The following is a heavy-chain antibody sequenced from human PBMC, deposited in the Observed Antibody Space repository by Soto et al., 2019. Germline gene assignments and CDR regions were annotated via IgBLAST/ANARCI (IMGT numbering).Heavy chain of an antibody. D-gene: IGHD1-20*01. V-gene: IGHV3-20*04. CDR3: VRGRLTADY. Sequence: PGGSLRLSCAASGLTFRSYWMHWVRQVPGKGLEWVSGINWDGGSTAYADSVKGRFTISRDNAKNSLYLQMNSLRAEDTALYYCVRGRLTADYWGQGALVTVSS. CDR1: GLTFRSYW. J-gene: IGHJ4*02. CDR2: INWDGGST.